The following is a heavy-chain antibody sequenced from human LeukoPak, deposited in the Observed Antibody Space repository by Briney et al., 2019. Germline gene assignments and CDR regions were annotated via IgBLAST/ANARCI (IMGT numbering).Heavy chain of an antibody. J-gene: IGHJ4*02. CDR2: ISGSGGST. V-gene: IGHV3-23*01. CDR1: GFTFSSYA. CDR3: AKDRIVVVTAILLGY. D-gene: IGHD2-21*02. Sequence: PGGSLRLSCAASGFTFSSYAMSWVRQAPGKGLEWVSAISGSGGSTYYAVSVKGRFTISRDNSKNTLYLQMNSLRAEDTAVYYCAKDRIVVVTAILLGYWGQGTLVTVSS.